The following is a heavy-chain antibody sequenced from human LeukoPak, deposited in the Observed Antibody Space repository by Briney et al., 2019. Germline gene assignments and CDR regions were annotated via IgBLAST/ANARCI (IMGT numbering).Heavy chain of an antibody. D-gene: IGHD1-26*01. CDR3: ARDQHSGRFDY. CDR1: GGSITNYY. J-gene: IGHJ4*02. Sequence: SETLSLTCTVSGGSITNYYWSWIRQPPGKGLECVGYVYYSGNPEYNPSLKSRVTISIDTSKNQFSLKLSSVTAADTAVYYCARDQHSGRFDYWGQGTLVTVSS. CDR2: VYYSGNP. V-gene: IGHV4-59*01.